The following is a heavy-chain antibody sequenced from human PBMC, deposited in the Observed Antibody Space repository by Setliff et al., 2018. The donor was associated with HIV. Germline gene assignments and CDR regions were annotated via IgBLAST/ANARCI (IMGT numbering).Heavy chain of an antibody. D-gene: IGHD6-13*01. J-gene: IGHJ4*02. V-gene: IGHV4-59*01. CDR2: IYYSGSP. CDR3: ARATTTPIAGMLAPPPDY. Sequence: LSLTCTVSGGSISNYYWSWIRQPPGRELEWIGYIYYSGSPNYNPSLKSRVTISVDTSKNQFSLNLSSVTAADTAVYYCARATTTPIAGMLAPPPDYWGQGTLVTVSS. CDR1: GGSISNYY.